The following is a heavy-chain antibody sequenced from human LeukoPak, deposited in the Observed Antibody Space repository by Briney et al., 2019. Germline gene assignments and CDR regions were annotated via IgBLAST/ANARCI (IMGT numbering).Heavy chain of an antibody. J-gene: IGHJ4*02. V-gene: IGHV4-39*07. Sequence: PSETLSLTCTVSGGSISSSSYYWGWIRQPPGKGLEWIGSIYYSGSTYYNPSLKSRVTISVDTSKNQFSLKLSSVTAADTAVYYCARGGRPGIAAGGKHWGQGTLVTVSS. CDR3: ARGGRPGIAAGGKH. CDR1: GGSISSSSYY. D-gene: IGHD6-13*01. CDR2: IYYSGST.